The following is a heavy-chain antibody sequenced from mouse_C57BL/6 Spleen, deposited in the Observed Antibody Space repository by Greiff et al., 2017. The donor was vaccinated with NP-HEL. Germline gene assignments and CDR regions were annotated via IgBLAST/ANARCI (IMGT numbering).Heavy chain of an antibody. CDR2: ISYDGSN. D-gene: IGHD4-1*01. J-gene: IGHJ2*01. CDR1: GYSITSGYY. CDR3: ARDKLGPRD. V-gene: IGHV3-6*01. Sequence: ESGPGLVKPSQSLSLTCSVTGYSITSGYYWNWIRQFPGNKLEWMGYISYDGSNNYNPSLKNRISITRDTSKNQFFLKLNSVTTEDTATYYCARDKLGPRDWGQGTTLTVSS.